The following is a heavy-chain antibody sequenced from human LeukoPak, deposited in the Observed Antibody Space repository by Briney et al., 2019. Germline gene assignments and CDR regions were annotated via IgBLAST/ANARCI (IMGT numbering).Heavy chain of an antibody. CDR3: ASNPVYDTLTGYAHYYYYYGMDV. Sequence: GASVKVSCKASGYTFTSYGISWVRQAPGQGLEWMGWISAYNGNTNYAQKLQGRVTMTTDTSTSTAYMELRSLRSDDTAVYYCASNPVYDTLTGYAHYYYYYGMDVWGKGTTVTVSS. J-gene: IGHJ6*04. CDR1: GYTFTSYG. CDR2: ISAYNGNT. V-gene: IGHV1-18*04. D-gene: IGHD3-9*01.